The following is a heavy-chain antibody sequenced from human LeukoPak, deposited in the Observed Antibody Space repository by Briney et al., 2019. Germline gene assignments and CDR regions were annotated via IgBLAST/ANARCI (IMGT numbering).Heavy chain of an antibody. D-gene: IGHD2-2*01. V-gene: IGHV4-34*01. Sequence: SETLSLTCAVYGGSFSGYYWSWIRQPPGKGLEWIGEVNHSGSTNYNPSLKSRVTISVDTSKNQFSLKLSSVTAADTAVYYCASRKYQWYFDYWGQGTLVTVSS. CDR1: GGSFSGYY. CDR3: ASRKYQWYFDY. CDR2: VNHSGST. J-gene: IGHJ4*02.